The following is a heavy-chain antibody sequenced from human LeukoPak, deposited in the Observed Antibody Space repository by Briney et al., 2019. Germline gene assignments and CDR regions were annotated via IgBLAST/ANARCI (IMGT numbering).Heavy chain of an antibody. V-gene: IGHV3-21*01. J-gene: IGHJ5*02. CDR1: GFTFSSYS. Sequence: PGGSLRLSCAASGFTFSSYSMNWVRQAPGKGLEWVSSISSSNSYIYYADSVKGRFTISRDNAKNSLYLQMNSLRAEDTAVYYCAREGSGYENWFDPWGQGTLVTVSS. CDR3: AREGSGYENWFDP. CDR2: ISSSNSYI. D-gene: IGHD5-12*01.